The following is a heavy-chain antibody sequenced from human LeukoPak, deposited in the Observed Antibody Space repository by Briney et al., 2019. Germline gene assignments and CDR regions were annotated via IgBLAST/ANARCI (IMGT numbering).Heavy chain of an antibody. CDR1: GFTFSSYA. CDR2: IKQDGSEK. Sequence: GGALRLSCAASGFTFSSYAMHWVRQAPGKGLEWVANIKQDGSEKYYVDSVKGRFTISRDNAKNSLYLQMNSLRAEDTAVYYCARRPGSPDYWGQGTLVTVSS. D-gene: IGHD3-10*01. CDR3: ARRPGSPDY. V-gene: IGHV3-7*01. J-gene: IGHJ4*02.